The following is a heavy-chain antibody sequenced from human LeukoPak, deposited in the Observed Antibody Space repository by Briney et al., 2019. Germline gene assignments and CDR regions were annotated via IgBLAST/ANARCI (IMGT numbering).Heavy chain of an antibody. J-gene: IGHJ3*02. V-gene: IGHV3-11*01. CDR2: ISSSGSTI. Sequence: GGSLRLSCAASGFTFSDYYMSWIRQAPGKGLEWVSYISSSGSTIYYADSVKGRFTISRDNAKNSLYLQMNSLRAEDTAVYYCARDLYYDSSGYGAFDIWGQGTMVTVSS. CDR3: ARDLYYDSSGYGAFDI. CDR1: GFTFSDYY. D-gene: IGHD3-22*01.